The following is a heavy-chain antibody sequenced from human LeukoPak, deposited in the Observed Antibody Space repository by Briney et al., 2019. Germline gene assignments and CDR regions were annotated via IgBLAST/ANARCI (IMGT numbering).Heavy chain of an antibody. J-gene: IGHJ4*02. CDR1: DDPISSYY. CDR3: ARAKKAVAGFFDY. CDR2: IYYSGST. D-gene: IGHD6-19*01. Sequence: PSETLSLTCTVSDDPISSYYWSWIRQPPGKGLEWIGYIYYSGSTNYNPSLKSRVTISVGRSRNQLSLKLSSATAADTAVYYCARAKKAVAGFFDYWGQGTLVTVSS. V-gene: IGHV4-59*01.